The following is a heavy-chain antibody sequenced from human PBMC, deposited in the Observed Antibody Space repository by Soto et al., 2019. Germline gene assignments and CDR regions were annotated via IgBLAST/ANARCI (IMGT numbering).Heavy chain of an antibody. J-gene: IGHJ3*02. D-gene: IGHD3-22*01. CDR2: IYYSGST. Sequence: PSETLSLTXTVSGGSISSGGYYWSWIRQHPGKGLEWIGYIYYSGSTYYNPSLKSRVTISVDTSKNQFSLKLSSVTAADTAVYYCARAGSNYYDSSGYYYSFAFDIWGQGTMVTVSS. CDR1: GGSISSGGYY. CDR3: ARAGSNYYDSSGYYYSFAFDI. V-gene: IGHV4-31*02.